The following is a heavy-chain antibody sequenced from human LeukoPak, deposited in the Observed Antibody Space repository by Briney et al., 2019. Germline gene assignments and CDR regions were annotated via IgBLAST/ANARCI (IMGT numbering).Heavy chain of an antibody. V-gene: IGHV3-66*04. CDR2: IYSGGNT. J-gene: IGHJ5*02. Sequence: GGSLRLSCAASGFTVGSNYMTGVRQAPGKGLEWASVIYSGGNTYYADSVKGRFSISRDISKNTVYLQMNGLRAEDTAVYFCARLVTGTTVINSGWFDPWGQGTLVTVSS. CDR1: GFTVGSNY. D-gene: IGHD4-23*01. CDR3: ARLVTGTTVINSGWFDP.